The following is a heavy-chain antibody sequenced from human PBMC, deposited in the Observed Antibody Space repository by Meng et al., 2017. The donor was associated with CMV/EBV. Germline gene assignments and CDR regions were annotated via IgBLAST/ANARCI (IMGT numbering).Heavy chain of an antibody. V-gene: IGHV4-39*07. Sequence: SETLSLTCTVSGGSISSSCYYWGWIRQPPGKGLEWSGSIYYSGSTHNNPSLKSRFTISVDTSKNQFSLKLSSVTAADTAVYYCARGGRFLELFSNYYCGMDVWGQGTTVTVSS. CDR1: GGSISSSCYY. CDR2: IYYSGST. J-gene: IGHJ6*02. CDR3: ARGGRFLELFSNYYCGMDV. D-gene: IGHD3-3*01.